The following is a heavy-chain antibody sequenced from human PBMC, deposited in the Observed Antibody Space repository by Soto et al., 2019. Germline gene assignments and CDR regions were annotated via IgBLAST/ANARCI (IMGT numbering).Heavy chain of an antibody. J-gene: IGHJ4*02. CDR3: AQYLRYDFVSGSKSHSYYVDY. D-gene: IGHD3-3*01. CDR2: ISSYNGNT. V-gene: IGHV1-18*01. Sequence: QVQLVQSGPEVKKPGASVKFSCKASGYIFTNYGITWVRQAPGQGLEWMGWISSYNGNTNYAQKFQGRVTMTTNISTAMTYMEVSRQMSDDTAVYYSAQYLRYDFVSGSKSHSYYVDYGGQGTMVTVSS. CDR1: GYIFTNYG.